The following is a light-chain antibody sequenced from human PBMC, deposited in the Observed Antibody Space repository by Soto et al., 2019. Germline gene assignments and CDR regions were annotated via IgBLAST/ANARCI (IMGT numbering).Light chain of an antibody. V-gene: IGLV3-9*01. J-gene: IGLJ3*02. CDR1: NIGGKY. CDR3: HVWDSSTGV. Sequence: SYELTQPLSVSVALGQTARIGCGGNNIGGKYVHWYQQKPGQAPLLVIFRDGNRPSGVPDRFSASNSGNTATLTVSRAQAGDEADYYCHVWDSSTGVFGGGTKLTV. CDR2: RDG.